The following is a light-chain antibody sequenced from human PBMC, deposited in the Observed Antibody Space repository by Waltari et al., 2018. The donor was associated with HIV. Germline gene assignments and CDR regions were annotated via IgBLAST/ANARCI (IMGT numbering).Light chain of an antibody. CDR1: QSVGSN. V-gene: IGKV3-15*01. J-gene: IGKJ4*01. Sequence: ERVMTQSPATLSVSPGERATLSCRASQSVGSNLAWYQQTPGQAPRLLIYGASTRATGIPARFSGSGSGTDFTLTIGSLQSEDFAVYYCQQYNNWPLTFGGGTTVEIK. CDR2: GAS. CDR3: QQYNNWPLT.